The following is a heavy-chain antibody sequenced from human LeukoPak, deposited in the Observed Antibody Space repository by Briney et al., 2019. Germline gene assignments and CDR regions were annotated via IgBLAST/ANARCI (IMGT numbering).Heavy chain of an antibody. V-gene: IGHV5-10-1*01. J-gene: IGHJ3*02. CDR3: ARRGKYSSSAGDDAFDI. Sequence: GESLKISCKGSGYSFTSYWISWVRQMPGKGLEWMGRIDPSDSYTNYSPSLQGHVTISADKSISTAYLQWSSLKASDTAMYYCARRGKYSSSAGDDAFDIWGQGTMVTVSS. CDR2: IDPSDSYT. D-gene: IGHD6-6*01. CDR1: GYSFTSYW.